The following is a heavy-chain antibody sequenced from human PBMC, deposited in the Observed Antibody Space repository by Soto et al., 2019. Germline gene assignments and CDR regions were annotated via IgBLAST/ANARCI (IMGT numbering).Heavy chain of an antibody. CDR2: ISYDGSNK. CDR1: GFTFSSYG. Sequence: GGSLRLSCAASGFTFSSYGMHWVRQAPGKGLEWVAVISYDGSNKYYADSVKGRFTISRDNSKNTLYLQMNSLRAEDTAVYYCAKDPQQLVYYYYGMDVWGQGTTVTVSS. CDR3: AKDPQQLVYYYYGMDV. D-gene: IGHD6-13*01. J-gene: IGHJ6*02. V-gene: IGHV3-30*18.